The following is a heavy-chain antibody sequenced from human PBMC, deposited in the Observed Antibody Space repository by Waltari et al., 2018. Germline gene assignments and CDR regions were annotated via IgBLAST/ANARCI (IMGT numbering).Heavy chain of an antibody. J-gene: IGHJ4*02. CDR2: IGGSGGTR. V-gene: IGHV3-23*04. Sequence: EVQLAESGGGLVQPGGSLKLSCATSGSTFGSHYMSWVRQAPGKGLEWVSTIGGSGGTRYVDSVKGRFTISRDNSKNTLYLQMNSLRVEDTAVYYCADWNHVDYWGQGTLVTVSS. CDR1: GSTFGSHY. D-gene: IGHD1-1*01. CDR3: ADWNHVDY.